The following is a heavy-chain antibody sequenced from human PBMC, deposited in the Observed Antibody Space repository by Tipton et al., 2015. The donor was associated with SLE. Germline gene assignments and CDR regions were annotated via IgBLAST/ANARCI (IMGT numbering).Heavy chain of an antibody. CDR2: IRYSGSA. CDR1: GGSLTNYY. Sequence: TLSLTCPVSGGSLTNYYWNWIRQPPGKGREWLGYIRYSGSAYYRPSLKSRVTISVDTSKNQFSLKLTSVTAADTAVYYCARGGGSSNFDPPGYWGQGTLVTVSS. D-gene: IGHD3-16*01. J-gene: IGHJ4*02. V-gene: IGHV4-59*01. CDR3: ARGGGSSNFDPPGY.